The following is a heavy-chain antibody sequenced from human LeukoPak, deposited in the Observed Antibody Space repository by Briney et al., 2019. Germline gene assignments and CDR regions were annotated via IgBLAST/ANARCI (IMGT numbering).Heavy chain of an antibody. CDR2: IIPIFGTA. J-gene: IGHJ4*02. D-gene: IGHD2-2*01. CDR3: AGYQGQQGVY. V-gene: IGHV1-69*05. Sequence: GASVKVSCKASGGTISSYAISWVRQAPGQGLEWMGGIIPIFGTANYAQKFQGRVTITTDESTSTAYMELSSLRSEDTAVYYCAGYQGQQGVYWGQGTLVTVSS. CDR1: GGTISSYA.